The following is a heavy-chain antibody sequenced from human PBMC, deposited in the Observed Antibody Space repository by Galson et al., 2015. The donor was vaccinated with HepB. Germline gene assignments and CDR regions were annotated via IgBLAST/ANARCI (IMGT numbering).Heavy chain of an antibody. Sequence: SLRLSCAASGFTFSSYAMHWVRQAPGKGLEWVAVISYDGSNKYYADSVKGRFTISRDNSKNTLYLQMNSLRAEDTAVYYCARGMGAAFRYWGQGTLVTVSS. CDR2: ISYDGSNK. CDR1: GFTFSSYA. D-gene: IGHD1-26*01. CDR3: ARGMGAAFRY. V-gene: IGHV3-30*04. J-gene: IGHJ4*02.